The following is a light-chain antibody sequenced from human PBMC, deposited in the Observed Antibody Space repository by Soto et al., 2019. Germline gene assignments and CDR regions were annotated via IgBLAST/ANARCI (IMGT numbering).Light chain of an antibody. J-gene: IGLJ1*01. Sequence: QSVLTQPASVSGSPGQSIAISCTGTFSDVGGYDYVSWYQLHPDKAPKLMIYEVTKRPSGVSNRFSGSKSGNTASLTISGLQPEDEADYYCSSHTSGSTRVFGSGTKVTVL. V-gene: IGLV2-14*01. CDR3: SSHTSGSTRV. CDR1: FSDVGGYDY. CDR2: EVT.